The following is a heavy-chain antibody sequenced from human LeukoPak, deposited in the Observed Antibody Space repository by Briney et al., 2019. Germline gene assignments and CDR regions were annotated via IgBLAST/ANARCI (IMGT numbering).Heavy chain of an antibody. Sequence: PSVKVSCKASGYTFTSYGISWARQAPGQGLEWMGWISAYNGNTNYAQKLQGRVTMTTDTSTSTAYMGLRSLRSDDTAVYYCARDAGLYYDFWSGHPDYWGQGTLVTVSS. CDR3: ARDAGLYYDFWSGHPDY. D-gene: IGHD3-3*01. J-gene: IGHJ4*02. CDR2: ISAYNGNT. CDR1: GYTFTSYG. V-gene: IGHV1-18*01.